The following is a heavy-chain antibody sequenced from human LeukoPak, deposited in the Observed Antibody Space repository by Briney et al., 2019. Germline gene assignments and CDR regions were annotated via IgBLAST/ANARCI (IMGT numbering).Heavy chain of an antibody. CDR1: GFTFSDYA. Sequence: GRSLRLSCAASGFTFSDYAMSWVRQAPGKGLEWVSTLSGSGGSSYYTDSVKGRFTISRDNSKNTVYLQMNSLRAEDTAVYYCARRTYDSSGYDNWGQGTLVTVSS. J-gene: IGHJ4*02. CDR3: ARRTYDSSGYDN. D-gene: IGHD3-22*01. V-gene: IGHV3-23*01. CDR2: LSGSGGSS.